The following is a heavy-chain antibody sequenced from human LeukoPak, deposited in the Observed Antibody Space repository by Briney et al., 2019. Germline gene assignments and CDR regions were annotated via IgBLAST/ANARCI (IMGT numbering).Heavy chain of an antibody. J-gene: IGHJ4*02. CDR2: IYSGGRT. Sequence: GGSLRLSCAASRFIVSSNFMSWVRQAPGKGLEWVSVIYSGGRTEYTDSVKGRFSISRDNAKNTLYLQMNSLRAEDTAVYYCARDRGDYWGQGTLVTVSS. CDR3: ARDRGDY. CDR1: RFIVSSNF. D-gene: IGHD3-10*01. V-gene: IGHV3-66*01.